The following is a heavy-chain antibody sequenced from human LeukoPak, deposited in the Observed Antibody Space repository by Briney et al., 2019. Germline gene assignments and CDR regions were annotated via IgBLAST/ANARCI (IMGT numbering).Heavy chain of an antibody. CDR2: IYDTGNT. V-gene: IGHV4-59*01. Sequence: SETLSLTCTVSGGSISIYYWHWIRQPPGKGLEWIGYIYDTGNTNYNPSLKSRVTISVDTSKNQFSLKLTSVTAADTAVYYCASGETGSTLGGYWGQGTLVTVSS. J-gene: IGHJ4*02. D-gene: IGHD1-1*01. CDR3: ASGETGSTLGGY. CDR1: GGSISIYY.